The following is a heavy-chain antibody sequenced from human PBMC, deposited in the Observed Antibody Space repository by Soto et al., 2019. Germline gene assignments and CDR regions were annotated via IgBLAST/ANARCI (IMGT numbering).Heavy chain of an antibody. V-gene: IGHV3-30*18. D-gene: IGHD1-20*01. CDR1: GFTFSSYG. Sequence: GGSLRLSCAASGFTFSSYGMHWVRQAPGKGLEWVAVISYDGSNKYYADSVKGRFTISRDNSKNTLYLQMNRLRAEDTAVYYCAKDFAINNNWNYAMDVGGQGTTVTVSS. J-gene: IGHJ6*02. CDR3: AKDFAINNNWNYAMDV. CDR2: ISYDGSNK.